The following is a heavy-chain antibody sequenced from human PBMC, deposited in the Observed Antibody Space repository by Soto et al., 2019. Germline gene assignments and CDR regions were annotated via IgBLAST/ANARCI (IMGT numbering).Heavy chain of an antibody. J-gene: IGHJ4*02. D-gene: IGHD6-19*01. CDR2: INAGNGKT. Sequence: QFQLVQYGAEVKQPGASVKVSCRDSGYTFTNYAIHWVRQSPGQRIEWMGWINAGNGKTKYSQKFQGRVTITMDTSASTAYMELSSLRSEDTAVYYCARECAVAGYTNFAYCGQGTLVPVSS. CDR3: ARECAVAGYTNFAY. V-gene: IGHV1-3*01. CDR1: GYTFTNYA.